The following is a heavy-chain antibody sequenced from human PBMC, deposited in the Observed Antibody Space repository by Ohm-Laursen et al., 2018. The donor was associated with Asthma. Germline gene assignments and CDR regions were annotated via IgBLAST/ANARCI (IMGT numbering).Heavy chain of an antibody. J-gene: IGHJ4*02. D-gene: IGHD3-10*01. V-gene: IGHV4-31*03. CDR3: AMVRGLRGGIDY. CDR2: TYDTGST. Sequence: SDTLSLTCSVSGGSISSGGFYWNWIRQHPGRGLEWLGFTYDTGSTNINPSLKGRVTISVDTSKNQFSLKLFSMTAADTAVYFCAMVRGLRGGIDYWCQGALVTVSS. CDR1: GGSISSGGFY.